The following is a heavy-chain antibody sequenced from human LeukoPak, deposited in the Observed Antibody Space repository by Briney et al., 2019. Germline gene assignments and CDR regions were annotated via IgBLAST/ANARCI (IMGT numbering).Heavy chain of an antibody. CDR2: TSCSGNTI. J-gene: IGHJ4*02. Sequence: PGGSLRLSCAASGFTFSDYYMHWIRQAPGKGLEWVSYTSCSGNTIYYADSVKGRFTISRDNAKNSLYLQMDSLRAEDTAVYYCARGRGTAMNRDWGQGTLVTVSS. D-gene: IGHD5-18*01. CDR1: GFTFSDYY. V-gene: IGHV3-11*04. CDR3: ARGRGTAMNRD.